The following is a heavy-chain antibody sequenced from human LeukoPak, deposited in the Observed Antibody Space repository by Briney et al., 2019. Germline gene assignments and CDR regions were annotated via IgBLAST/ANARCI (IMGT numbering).Heavy chain of an antibody. CDR1: GFTFSSYA. Sequence: PGGSLRLSCAASGFTFSSYAMSWVRQAPGEGLEWVSVISGSGDSTLYADSVKGRFTVSRDNTRNTLYLQMNSLRAEDTAVYYCAKDRYCNSTRCYGDFDYWGQGTLVTVSS. CDR2: ISGSGDST. V-gene: IGHV3-23*01. CDR3: AKDRYCNSTRCYGDFDY. J-gene: IGHJ4*02. D-gene: IGHD2-2*01.